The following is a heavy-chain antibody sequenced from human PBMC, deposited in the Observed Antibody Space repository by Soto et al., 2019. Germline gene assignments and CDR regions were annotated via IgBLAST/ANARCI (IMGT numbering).Heavy chain of an antibody. J-gene: IGHJ4*02. V-gene: IGHV4-61*01. Sequence: SETLSLTCAASGDSVSNDNYYWSWIRQPPGKGLEWIGYIYYSGTTNYNSYLKSRLSLSVDMSKNQFSLKLASVTAADTAVYFCASSQRGRTAFTFDYWGQGALVTVSS. D-gene: IGHD3-16*01. CDR1: GDSVSNDNYY. CDR3: ASSQRGRTAFTFDY. CDR2: IYYSGTT.